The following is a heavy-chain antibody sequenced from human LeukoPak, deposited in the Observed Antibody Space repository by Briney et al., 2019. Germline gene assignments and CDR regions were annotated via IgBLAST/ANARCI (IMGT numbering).Heavy chain of an antibody. D-gene: IGHD1-26*01. CDR1: GYTFSTFG. CDR2: ISGRSDDI. Sequence: ASVKVSCKASGYTFSTFGISWVRQAPGHGLEWMGYISGRSDDINYAQNFEVRLTMTTDTSTSTAYMELVSLTSDDTAVYYCARDWDGRSDCFDPWGQGTLVIVSS. V-gene: IGHV1-18*01. J-gene: IGHJ5*02. CDR3: ARDWDGRSDCFDP.